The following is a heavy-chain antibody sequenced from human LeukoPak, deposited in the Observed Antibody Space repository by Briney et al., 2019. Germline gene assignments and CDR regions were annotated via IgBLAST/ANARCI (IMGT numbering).Heavy chain of an antibody. D-gene: IGHD5-12*01. J-gene: IGHJ3*02. CDR1: GGSFSGCY. CDR3: AVRGVVVVATTAFDI. Sequence: SETLSLTCAVYGGSFSGCYWSWIRQPPGKGLEWIANIYHTGSTYYNPSLKSRVIISVDTSKNQFSLKLSSVTTPDTAVYYCAVRGVVVVATTAFDIWGQGTMVTVSS. CDR2: IYHTGST. V-gene: IGHV4-34*01.